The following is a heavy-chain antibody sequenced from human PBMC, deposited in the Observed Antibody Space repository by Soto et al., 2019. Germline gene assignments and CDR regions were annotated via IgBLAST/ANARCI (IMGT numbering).Heavy chain of an antibody. CDR2: ISAYNGNT. Sequence: QVQLVQSGAEVKKPGASVKVSCKASGYTFTSYGISWVRQAPGQGLEWMGWISAYNGNTKYAQKLQGRVTMTTDTSTSTAYRELRSLRSDVTAVYYCARGGDILTGYYTAGWFDPWGQGTLVTVSS. CDR1: GYTFTSYG. V-gene: IGHV1-18*01. CDR3: ARGGDILTGYYTAGWFDP. J-gene: IGHJ5*02. D-gene: IGHD3-9*01.